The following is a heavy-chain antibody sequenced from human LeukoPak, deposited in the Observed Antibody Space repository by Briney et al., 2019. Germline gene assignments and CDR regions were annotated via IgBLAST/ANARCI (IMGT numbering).Heavy chain of an antibody. CDR3: ARDKVYIAPGRGGYFDY. V-gene: IGHV4-61*01. J-gene: IGHJ4*02. D-gene: IGHD6-13*01. CDR1: GYSISSGYY. Sequence: PSETLSLTCTVSGYSISSGYYWGWIRQPPGKGLEWVGYIYYSGSTNYNPSLKSRVTISVDTSKNQFSLKLSSVTAADTAVYYCARDKVYIAPGRGGYFDYWGQGTLVTVSS. CDR2: IYYSGST.